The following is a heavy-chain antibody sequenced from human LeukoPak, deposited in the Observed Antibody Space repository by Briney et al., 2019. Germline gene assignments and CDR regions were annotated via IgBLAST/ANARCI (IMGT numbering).Heavy chain of an antibody. V-gene: IGHV3-23*01. CDR3: TNYYGSGSYYHLNLFDAFDI. J-gene: IGHJ3*02. D-gene: IGHD3-10*01. Sequence: GGSLRLSCAASGFTFSSYGMSWVRQAPGKGLEWVSAISGSGGSTYYADSVKGRFTISRDNSKNTLYLQMNSLRAEDTAVYYCTNYYGSGSYYHLNLFDAFDIWGQGTMVTVSS. CDR1: GFTFSSYG. CDR2: ISGSGGST.